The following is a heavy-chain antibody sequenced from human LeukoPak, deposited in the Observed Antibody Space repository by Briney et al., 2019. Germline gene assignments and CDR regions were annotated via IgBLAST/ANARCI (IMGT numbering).Heavy chain of an antibody. D-gene: IGHD6-19*01. CDR1: GYTFTNYY. J-gene: IGHJ6*03. CDR2: IYPSGNSA. Sequence: ASVKVSCKASGYTFTNYYIHWVRQAPGQGLEWMGVIYPSGNSASYAQKFQGRVTMTTDTSSSTVYRELNSLRSEDTAVYYCARDLRYSSGWSASGMDVWGKGTTVTISS. V-gene: IGHV1-46*01. CDR3: ARDLRYSSGWSASGMDV.